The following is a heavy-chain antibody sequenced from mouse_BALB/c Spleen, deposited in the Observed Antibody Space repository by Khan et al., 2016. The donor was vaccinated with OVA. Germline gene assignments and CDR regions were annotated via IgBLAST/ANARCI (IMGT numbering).Heavy chain of an antibody. V-gene: IGHV2-6-1*01. CDR1: GFSLTNYG. CDR2: IWSDGST. J-gene: IGHJ4*01. Sequence: QVQLKESGPGLVAPSQSLSITCTISGFSLTNYGVHWVRQPPGKGLEWLVVIWSDGSTTYNSALKSRLTISKDTSESQVFLKINSLQTEYADMYFCARQPYYHYNIMDYWGQGTSVTVSS. D-gene: IGHD2-10*01. CDR3: ARQPYYHYNIMDY.